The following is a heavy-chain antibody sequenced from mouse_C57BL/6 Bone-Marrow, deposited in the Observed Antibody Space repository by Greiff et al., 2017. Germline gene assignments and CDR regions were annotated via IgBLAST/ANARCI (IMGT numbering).Heavy chain of an antibody. CDR2: IDPSDSYT. D-gene: IGHD1-1*01. J-gene: IGHJ2*01. CDR3: ARYGNFY. Sequence: QVHVKQPGAELVRPGTSVKLSCKASGYTFTSYWMHWVKQRPGQGLEWIGVIDPSDSYTNYNQKFKGKATLTVDTSSSTAYMQLSSLTSEDSAVYYCARYGNFYWGQGTTLTVSS. V-gene: IGHV1-59*01. CDR1: GYTFTSYW.